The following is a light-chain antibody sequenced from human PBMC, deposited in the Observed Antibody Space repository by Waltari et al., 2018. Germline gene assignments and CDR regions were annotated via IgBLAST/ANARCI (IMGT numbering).Light chain of an antibody. CDR1: SSDVGGYNY. Sequence: QSALTQPASVSGSPGQSITISCTGTSSDVGGYNYVSWYQQHPGKAPKPMIYDASNRPSGFSNRFSGSKSGNTASLTISGLQAEDEADYYCSSYTSSSTLAVFGGGTKLTVL. CDR2: DAS. CDR3: SSYTSSSTLAV. J-gene: IGLJ3*02. V-gene: IGLV2-14*03.